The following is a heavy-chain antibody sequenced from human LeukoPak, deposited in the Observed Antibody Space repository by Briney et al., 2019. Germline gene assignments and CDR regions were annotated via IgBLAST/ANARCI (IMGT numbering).Heavy chain of an antibody. CDR1: GFSFDSYS. Sequence: GGSLRLSCEGSGFSFDSYSLYWARQAPGKGLEWVSYISSRSTTIYYADSVKGRFITSRDSAKKSLYLQMNRLRAEDTAVYFCARGGPNYFFDFWGQGTLVTVSS. V-gene: IGHV3-48*01. D-gene: IGHD3-16*01. CDR3: ARGGPNYFFDF. CDR2: ISSRSTTI. J-gene: IGHJ4*02.